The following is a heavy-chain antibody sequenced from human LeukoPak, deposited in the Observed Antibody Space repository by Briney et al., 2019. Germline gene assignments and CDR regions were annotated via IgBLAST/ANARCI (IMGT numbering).Heavy chain of an antibody. D-gene: IGHD3-22*01. V-gene: IGHV1-24*01. CDR3: ATFPRIVYYESSGYLY. J-gene: IGHJ4*02. Sequence: GASVKVSCKVSGYTLTELSMHWVRQAPGKGLEWMGGFDPEDGEIIYAQKFQGRLTMTEDTSTDTAYMELSSLRSEDTAVYYCATFPRIVYYESSGYLYWGQGTLVTVSS. CDR2: FDPEDGEI. CDR1: GYTLTELS.